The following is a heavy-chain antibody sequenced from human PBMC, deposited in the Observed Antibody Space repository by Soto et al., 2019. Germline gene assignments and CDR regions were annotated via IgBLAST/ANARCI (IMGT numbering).Heavy chain of an antibody. CDR2: INPSGGST. D-gene: IGHD6-19*01. Sequence: QVQLVQSGAEVKKPGASVKVSCKASGYTFTSYYMHWVRQAPGQGLEWMGIINPSGGSTSYAQKCQGRVTMTRDTSTSTVYMELSSLRSEDTAVYYCARLIAVAGTDYWGQGTLVTVSS. V-gene: IGHV1-46*01. CDR3: ARLIAVAGTDY. J-gene: IGHJ4*02. CDR1: GYTFTSYY.